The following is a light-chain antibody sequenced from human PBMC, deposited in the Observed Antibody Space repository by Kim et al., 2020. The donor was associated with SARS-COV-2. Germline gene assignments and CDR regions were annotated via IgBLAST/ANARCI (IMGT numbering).Light chain of an antibody. CDR3: HQYQSYPYT. CDR2: DAS. V-gene: IGKV1-5*01. CDR1: QSINSW. Sequence: DIQMTQSPSTLSASVGDRVTITCRASQSINSWLAWYQQQPGTAPKLLIYDASSLQSGVPPRFSGRGSGTEFTLTISSLQPDDFATYYCHQYQSYPYTFSQGTKLEI. J-gene: IGKJ2*01.